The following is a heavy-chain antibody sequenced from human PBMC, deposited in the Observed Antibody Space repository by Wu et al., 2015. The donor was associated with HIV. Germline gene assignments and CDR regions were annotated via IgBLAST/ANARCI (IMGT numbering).Heavy chain of an antibody. V-gene: IGHV1-18*01. CDR1: GYTFTSYG. Sequence: QVQLVQSGAEVKKPGASVKVSCKASGYTFTSYGISWVRQAPGQGLEWMGWISAYNGNTNYAQKLQGRVTMTTDTSTSTAYMELRSLRSDDTAVYYCARGPSEVVRYYYGMDVVGPRDHGSPVSS. J-gene: IGHJ6*02. D-gene: IGHD2-15*01. CDR2: ISAYNGNT. CDR3: ARGPSEVVRYYYGMDV.